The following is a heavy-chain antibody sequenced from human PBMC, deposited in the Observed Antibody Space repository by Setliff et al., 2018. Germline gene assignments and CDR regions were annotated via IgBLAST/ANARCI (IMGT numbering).Heavy chain of an antibody. Sequence: GESLKISCKGSGYTFTSYDINWVRQATGQGLEWMGWMNPNSGNTGYAQKFQGRVTITRNTSISTAYMELSSLRSEDTAVYYCARVSHLYYYDSSGYYYGSDAFDIWGQGTMVTVSS. CDR1: GYTFTSYD. D-gene: IGHD3-22*01. J-gene: IGHJ3*02. CDR3: ARVSHLYYYDSSGYYYGSDAFDI. V-gene: IGHV1-8*03. CDR2: MNPNSGNT.